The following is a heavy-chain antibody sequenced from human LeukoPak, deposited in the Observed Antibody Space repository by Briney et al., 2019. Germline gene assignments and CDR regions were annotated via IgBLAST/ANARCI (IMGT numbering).Heavy chain of an antibody. Sequence: SETLPLTCAVYGGSFSSYYWSWIRQPPGKGLEWIGEINHSGSTNYNPSLKSRVTISVDTSKNQFSLKLSSVTAADTAVYYCARVRGDYIWGSYRSFDYWGQGTLVTVSS. D-gene: IGHD3-16*02. CDR3: ARVRGDYIWGSYRSFDY. CDR2: INHSGST. V-gene: IGHV4-34*01. CDR1: GGSFSSYY. J-gene: IGHJ4*02.